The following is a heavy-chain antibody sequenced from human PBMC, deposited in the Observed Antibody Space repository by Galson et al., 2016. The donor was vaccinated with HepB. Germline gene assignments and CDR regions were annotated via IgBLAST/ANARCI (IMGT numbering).Heavy chain of an antibody. CDR3: ARVQTLVTIFGDYGMDV. J-gene: IGHJ6*02. D-gene: IGHD3-3*01. CDR1: GFSFSNYA. Sequence: SLRLSCAASGFSFSNYAMHWVRQAPGKGLECVAIVSYDGRYKYYPDSVKGRFTISRDNSKNTLYLQMNSLRADDTALYYCARVQTLVTIFGDYGMDVWGQGTTVTVSS. CDR2: VSYDGRYK. V-gene: IGHV3-30*04.